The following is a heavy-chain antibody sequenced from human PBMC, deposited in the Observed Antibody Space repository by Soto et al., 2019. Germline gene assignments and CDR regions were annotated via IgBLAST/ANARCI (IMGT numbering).Heavy chain of an antibody. Sequence: SETLSLTCTVSGGSISSSSYSWGWIRQHPGKGLEWIGSISYSGSTYYNPSLKSRVTISVDTSKNQFSLKLSSVTAADTAVYYCARQSSTKRGWFDPWGQGTLVTVAS. V-gene: IGHV4-39*01. CDR2: ISYSGST. CDR1: GGSISSSSYS. D-gene: IGHD2-2*01. CDR3: ARQSSTKRGWFDP. J-gene: IGHJ5*02.